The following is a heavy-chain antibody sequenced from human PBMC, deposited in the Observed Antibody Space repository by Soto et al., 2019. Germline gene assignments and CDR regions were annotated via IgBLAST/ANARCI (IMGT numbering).Heavy chain of an antibody. CDR2: IYHSGST. V-gene: IGHV4-4*02. Sequence: QVQLQESGPGLVKPSGTLSLSCAVSGGSISSSHWWTWVRQPPGKGLEWVGEIYHSGSTNYNPSRKGRVTISVDTPRNQFSLSLSSVPAADTAVCYCASSGGGEDYWGQGILVTVSS. D-gene: IGHD3-16*01. CDR3: ASSGGGEDY. CDR1: GGSISSSHW. J-gene: IGHJ4*02.